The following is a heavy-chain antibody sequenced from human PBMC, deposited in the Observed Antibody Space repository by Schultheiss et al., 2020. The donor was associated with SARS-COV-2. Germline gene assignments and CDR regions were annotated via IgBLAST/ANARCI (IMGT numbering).Heavy chain of an antibody. J-gene: IGHJ4*02. Sequence: GGSLRLSCAVSGFTVSNDWMSWVRQAPGKGLEWVGRIKSKTDGGTTDYAAPVKGRFTISRDDSKNTLYLQMNSLKTEDTAVYYCARGDSSGFHVDYWGQGTLVTVSS. D-gene: IGHD3-22*01. CDR2: IKSKTDGGTT. CDR1: GFTVSNDW. V-gene: IGHV3-15*01. CDR3: ARGDSSGFHVDY.